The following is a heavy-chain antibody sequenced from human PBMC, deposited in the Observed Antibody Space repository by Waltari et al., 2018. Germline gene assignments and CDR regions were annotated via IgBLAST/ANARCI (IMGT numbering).Heavy chain of an antibody. CDR3: ARVRATRRIAARPGGPFDY. Sequence: QVQLPQWGAGLLTPSATLSLTCAVYGGSFSGSYCRWIRHPPGKGLEWIGEINHSGSTNYNPYRKSRVTRSVDTSKNQFALKLSSVTAADTAVDYCARVRATRRIAARPGGPFDYWGQGTLVTVSS. V-gene: IGHV4-34*01. CDR1: GGSFSGSY. J-gene: IGHJ4*02. CDR2: INHSGST. D-gene: IGHD6-6*01.